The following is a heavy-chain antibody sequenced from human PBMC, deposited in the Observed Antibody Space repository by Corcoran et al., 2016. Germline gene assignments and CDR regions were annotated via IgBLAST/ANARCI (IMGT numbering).Heavy chain of an antibody. V-gene: IGHV3-23*01. Sequence: EVQLLESGGGLVQPGGSLRLSCAASGFTFSSSAMSWVRQAPGKGLEWVSAISGSGGSTYYADSVKGRFTISRDNSKNTLYLQINSLRAEDTAVYYCAKMGIAVAGTGGDDYWGQGTLVTVSS. D-gene: IGHD6-19*01. CDR1: GFTFSSSA. J-gene: IGHJ4*02. CDR3: AKMGIAVAGTGGDDY. CDR2: ISGSGGST.